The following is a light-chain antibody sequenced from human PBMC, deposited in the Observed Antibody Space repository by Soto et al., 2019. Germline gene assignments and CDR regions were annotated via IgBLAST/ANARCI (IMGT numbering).Light chain of an antibody. Sequence: QSALTQPPSASGSPGQSVTISCTGTSSDVGGYNYVSWYQQHPGKAPKLMIYEVSKPPAGVPDRFSGSKSANTAAPPFSGLQAEEEAYYYCSSYAGTNTVLFGGGTKLTVL. CDR2: EVS. CDR1: SSDVGGYNY. CDR3: SSYAGTNTVL. J-gene: IGLJ2*01. V-gene: IGLV2-8*01.